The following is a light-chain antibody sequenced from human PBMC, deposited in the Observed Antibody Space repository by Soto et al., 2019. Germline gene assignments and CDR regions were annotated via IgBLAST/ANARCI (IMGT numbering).Light chain of an antibody. V-gene: IGLV2-14*01. J-gene: IGLJ2*01. Sequence: QSVLTQPASVSGSPGQSITISCTGTSSDVGGYNYVSWYQQHPGKAPKLMIYDRPSGVSNRFSGSKSGNTASLTISGLQAEDEADYYCSSYTSSSTLVVFGGGTKLTVL. CDR1: SSDVGGYNY. CDR3: SSYTSSSTLVV.